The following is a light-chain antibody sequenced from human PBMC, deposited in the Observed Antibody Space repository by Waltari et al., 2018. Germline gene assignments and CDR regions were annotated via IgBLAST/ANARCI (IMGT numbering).Light chain of an antibody. Sequence: ELVLTQSPATLSLSLGERATLSCRASQSVSSSLAWYQHKPGQAPRLLIYDASISVTGIPARFSGSGSGTDFTLTISSLEPEDFAVYYCQQRSKWPWAFGQGTKVEIK. J-gene: IGKJ1*01. CDR2: DAS. CDR3: QQRSKWPWA. CDR1: QSVSSS. V-gene: IGKV3-11*01.